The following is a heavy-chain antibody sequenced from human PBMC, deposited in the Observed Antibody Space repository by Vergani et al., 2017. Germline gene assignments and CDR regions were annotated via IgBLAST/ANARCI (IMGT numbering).Heavy chain of an antibody. V-gene: IGHV1-8*01. CDR3: ARGSRFLGYSYGFGFEYYMDV. CDR2: MNPKSGNT. D-gene: IGHD5-18*01. CDR1: GYNFTSFD. J-gene: IGHJ6*03. Sequence: QEQLVQSGAEVRKPGASVKVSCKASGYNFTSFDINWVRLATGQGLEWMGWMNPKSGNTAYAAKFQGRITMTRDTSISTAYMELSRLRSDDTAVYYCARGSRFLGYSYGFGFEYYMDVWGKGTTVTVSS.